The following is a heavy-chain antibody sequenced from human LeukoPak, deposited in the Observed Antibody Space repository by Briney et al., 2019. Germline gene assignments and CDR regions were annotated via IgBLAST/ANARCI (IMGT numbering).Heavy chain of an antibody. CDR2: ISSSSSYI. CDR1: GFIFSSYS. V-gene: IGHV3-21*01. J-gene: IGHJ4*02. CDR3: ARDPSRYDLDY. Sequence: GASLRLSCAASGFIFSSYSMNWVSQDPGKGLEWVSSISSSSSYIYYADSVKGRVTISRDTAKNSLFLQMNSLRAEDTAVYYCARDPSRYDLDYWGQGTLVTVSS. D-gene: IGHD5-12*01.